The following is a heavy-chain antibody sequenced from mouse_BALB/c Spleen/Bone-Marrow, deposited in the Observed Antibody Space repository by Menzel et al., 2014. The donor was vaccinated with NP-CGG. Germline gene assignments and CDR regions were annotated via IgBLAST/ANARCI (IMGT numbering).Heavy chain of an antibody. CDR1: GFNIKDTY. V-gene: IGHV14-3*02. J-gene: IGHJ4*01. D-gene: IGHD4-1*01. Sequence: VQLQQSGAELVKPGASVKLSCTASGFNIKDTYMHWVKQRPEQGLEWIGRIDPANGNTKYDPKFQGKATMTADTSSNTAYLQLSSLTSEDTAVYYRARWEYYAMDYWGQGTSVTVSS. CDR2: IDPANGNT. CDR3: ARWEYYAMDY.